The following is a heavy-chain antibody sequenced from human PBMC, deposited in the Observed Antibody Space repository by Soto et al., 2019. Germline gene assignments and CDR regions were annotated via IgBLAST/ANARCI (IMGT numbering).Heavy chain of an antibody. CDR2: IYYSGST. J-gene: IGHJ3*02. V-gene: IGHV4-39*01. CDR1: GGSISSSSYD. D-gene: IGHD1-1*01. CDR3: ARQRNDHDAFDI. Sequence: QLQLQESGPGLVKPSETLSLTCTVSGGSISSSSYDWGWIRQPPGKGLEWIGSIYYSGSTYYNTSLKRRVTISLDTSKKQLSQKLNSGTAADTAVYYCARQRNDHDAFDIWGQGTMVPVSS.